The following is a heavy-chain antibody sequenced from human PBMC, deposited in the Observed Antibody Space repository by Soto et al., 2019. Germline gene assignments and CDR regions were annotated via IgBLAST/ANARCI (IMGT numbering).Heavy chain of an antibody. J-gene: IGHJ5*02. Sequence: GGSLSLSCAASGFTFSDYYMSWIRQAPGRGLEWVSYISSSGSNIYYADSVKGRFTISRDNAKNSLYLQMNSVRAEDTAVYYCAIRRRTINMVVVEHWGQGTRVTVYS. CDR2: ISSSGSNI. V-gene: IGHV3-11*01. CDR3: AIRRRTINMVVVEH. D-gene: IGHD3-22*01. CDR1: GFTFSDYY.